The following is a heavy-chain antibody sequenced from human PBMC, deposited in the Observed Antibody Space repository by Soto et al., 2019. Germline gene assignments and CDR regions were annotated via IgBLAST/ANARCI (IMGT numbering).Heavy chain of an antibody. Sequence: AASVKVSCKASGGTFSSYTISWVRQAPGQGLEWMGRIIPILGITNYAQKFQGRVTITADKSTSTAYMELSSLRSEDTGVYYCASTHPHLGSGFRFDSWGQGTLVTVSS. J-gene: IGHJ4*02. V-gene: IGHV1-69*02. CDR2: IIPILGIT. D-gene: IGHD7-27*01. CDR1: GGTFSSYT. CDR3: ASTHPHLGSGFRFDS.